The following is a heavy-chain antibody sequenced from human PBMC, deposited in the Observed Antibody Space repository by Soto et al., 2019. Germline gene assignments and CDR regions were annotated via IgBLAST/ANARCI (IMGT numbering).Heavy chain of an antibody. J-gene: IGHJ6*02. CDR1: GGTFSSYA. CDR2: IIPIFGTA. D-gene: IGHD1-26*01. Sequence: QVQLVQSGAEVKKPGSSVKVSCKASGGTFSSYAISWVRQAPGQGLEWMGAIIPIFGTANYAQKFQGRVTITADESTSTAYMELSSLRSEDTAVYYCASPSGMGRAYTHYYYGMDVWGQGTTVTVSS. CDR3: ASPSGMGRAYTHYYYGMDV. V-gene: IGHV1-69*01.